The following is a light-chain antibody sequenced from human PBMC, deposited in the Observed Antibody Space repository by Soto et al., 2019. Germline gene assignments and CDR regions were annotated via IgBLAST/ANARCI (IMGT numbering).Light chain of an antibody. CDR3: SSYSSSTTHVV. J-gene: IGLJ2*01. CDR2: DVT. CDR1: STDVGDFNY. V-gene: IGLV2-14*03. Sequence: QSALTQPASVSGSPGRSVTISCTGTSTDVGDFNYVSWYQHLPGRAPKLIIYDVTNRPSGISYRFSASKSGRTASLTISGLQAEDEAEYYCSSYSSSTTHVVFGGWTKLTVL.